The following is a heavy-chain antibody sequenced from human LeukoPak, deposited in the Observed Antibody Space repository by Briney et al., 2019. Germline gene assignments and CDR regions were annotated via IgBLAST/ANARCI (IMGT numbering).Heavy chain of an antibody. CDR3: ARDRRIVGQGGYFDY. CDR2: ISYDGSNK. CDR1: GFTFSSYA. J-gene: IGHJ4*02. V-gene: IGHV3-30-3*01. Sequence: GRSLRLSCAASGFTFSSYAMHWVRQAPGKGLEWVAVISYDGSNKYYADSVKGRFTISRDNSKNTLYLQMNSLRAEDTAVYYCARDRRIVGQGGYFDYWGQGTLVTVSS. D-gene: IGHD1-26*01.